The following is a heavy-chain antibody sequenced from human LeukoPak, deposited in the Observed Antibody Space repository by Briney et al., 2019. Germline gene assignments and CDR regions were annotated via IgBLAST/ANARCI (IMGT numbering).Heavy chain of an antibody. CDR3: AKMKGHPLPKYYMDV. J-gene: IGHJ6*01. CDR2: ISGSGDNT. D-gene: IGHD1-26*01. CDR1: GFTFSGFA. V-gene: IGHV3-23*01. Sequence: GGSLRLSCAASGFTFSGFAMSWVRRTPGKGLEWVSGISGSGDNTLYADSVKGRFTISRDNSKNTLYLEMSSLRAEDTAIYYCAKMKGHPLPKYYMDVWGQGTTVTVPS.